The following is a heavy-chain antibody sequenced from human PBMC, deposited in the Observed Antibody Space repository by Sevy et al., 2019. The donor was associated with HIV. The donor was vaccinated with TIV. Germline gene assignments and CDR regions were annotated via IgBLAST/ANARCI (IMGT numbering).Heavy chain of an antibody. V-gene: IGHV3-30-3*01. CDR2: ISHDGNYK. D-gene: IGHD2-21*02. J-gene: IGHJ4*02. CDR1: GFTFDNYD. Sequence: GGSLRLSCVASGFTFDNYDFHWVRQAPGKGLEWVAVISHDGNYKNYADSVKVRFTISRDNFKNTLYLQMSGLRLEDTAVHFCARLFSCGGDCYYLDSWGQGALVTVSS. CDR3: ARLFSCGGDCYYLDS.